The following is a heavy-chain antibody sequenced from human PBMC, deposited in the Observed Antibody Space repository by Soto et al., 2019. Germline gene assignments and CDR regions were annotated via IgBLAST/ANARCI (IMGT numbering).Heavy chain of an antibody. J-gene: IGHJ6*02. V-gene: IGHV3-30*03. D-gene: IGHD1-26*01. Sequence: QVQLEESGGGVVQPGRSLRLSCVASGFTFSSYGMHWVRQAPGKGLEWVAFISYDGNNQHYADSVKGRFTISRDNSKNTLYLQMNSLRAEDTAVYYCARDEGALKLLGGLDVWGQGTTVTVSS. CDR1: GFTFSSYG. CDR3: ARDEGALKLLGGLDV. CDR2: ISYDGNNQ.